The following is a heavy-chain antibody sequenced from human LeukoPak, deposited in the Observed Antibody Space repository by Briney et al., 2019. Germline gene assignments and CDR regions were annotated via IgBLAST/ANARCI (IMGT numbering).Heavy chain of an antibody. CDR1: GYTFTSYY. J-gene: IGHJ4*02. D-gene: IGHD3-3*01. V-gene: IGHV1-46*01. Sequence: GASEKVSCKASGYTFTSYYMHWVRQAPGQGLEWMGIINPSGGSTSYAQKFQGRVTMTRDTSTSTVYMELSSLRSEDTAVYYCARDLGYYDFWSGYSHFDYWGQGTLVTVSS. CDR3: ARDLGYYDFWSGYSHFDY. CDR2: INPSGGST.